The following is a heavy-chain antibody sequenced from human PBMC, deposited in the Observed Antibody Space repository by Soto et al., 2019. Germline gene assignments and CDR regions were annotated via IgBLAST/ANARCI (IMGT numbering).Heavy chain of an antibody. D-gene: IGHD7-27*01. Sequence: SQTLPLTYAGSAGSMRSNHWRIWVRQPPEKGLEWIWEVYHSGSTNYNPSLKSRVTISVDKPKNQFSLKLSSVTAADTALYYCARVLGNDAFDIWGQGTLVX. J-gene: IGHJ3*02. CDR1: AGSMRSNHW. V-gene: IGHV4-4*02. CDR3: ARVLGNDAFDI. CDR2: VYHSGST.